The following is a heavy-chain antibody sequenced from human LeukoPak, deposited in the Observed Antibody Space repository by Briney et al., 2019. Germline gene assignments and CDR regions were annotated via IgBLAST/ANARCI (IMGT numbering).Heavy chain of an antibody. CDR3: AKDLEASYSGWYFDY. J-gene: IGHJ4*02. V-gene: IGHV3-23*01. Sequence: GGSLRLSCAASGFTFSSYGMSWVRQAPGKGLEWVSSITRNGNTIYYADSVKGRYTISRDNAENTLSLQMNSLRAEDTAVYYCAKDLEASYSGWYFDYWGRGTLVTVSS. D-gene: IGHD6-19*01. CDR2: ITRNGNTI. CDR1: GFTFSSYG.